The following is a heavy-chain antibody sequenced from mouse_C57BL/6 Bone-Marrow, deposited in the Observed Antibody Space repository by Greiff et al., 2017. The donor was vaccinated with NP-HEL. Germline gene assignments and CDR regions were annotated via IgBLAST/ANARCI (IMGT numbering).Heavy chain of an antibody. J-gene: IGHJ1*03. D-gene: IGHD1-1*01. CDR2: ISGGGGNT. V-gene: IGHV5-9*01. CDR1: GFTFSSYT. CDR3: ASDYYGSDWYFDV. Sequence: EVKLVESGGGLVKPGGSLKLSCAASGFTFSSYTMSWVRQTPEKRLEWVATISGGGGNTYYPDSVKGRFTISRDNAKNTLYLQMSSLRSEDTAFDYCASDYYGSDWYFDVWGTGTTVTVSS.